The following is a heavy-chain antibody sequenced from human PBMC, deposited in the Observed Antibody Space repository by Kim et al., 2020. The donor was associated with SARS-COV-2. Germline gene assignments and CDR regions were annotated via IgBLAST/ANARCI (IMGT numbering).Heavy chain of an antibody. D-gene: IGHD3-22*01. Sequence: SETLSLTCAVYGGSFSGYYWSWIRQPPGKGLEWIGEINHSGSTNYNPSLKSRVTISVDTSKNQFSLKLSSVTAADTAVYYCARTYDSSGYYFSYYYYGMDVWGQGTTVTVSS. V-gene: IGHV4-34*01. CDR2: INHSGST. CDR3: ARTYDSSGYYFSYYYYGMDV. J-gene: IGHJ6*02. CDR1: GGSFSGYY.